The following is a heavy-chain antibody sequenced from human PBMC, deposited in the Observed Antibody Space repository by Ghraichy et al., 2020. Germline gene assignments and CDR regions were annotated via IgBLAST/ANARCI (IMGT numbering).Heavy chain of an antibody. CDR3: ARHEAGTTADY. V-gene: IGHV4-39*01. CDR1: GGSMSNRNYY. J-gene: IGHJ4*02. CDR2: IFASGTA. Sequence: SQTLSLTCTVSGGSMSNRNYYWGWIRQPPGEGLEYIGCIFASGTASYNPSLKSRVTISADTSNNQFSLRLDSVTAADTAVYYCARHEAGTTADYWGQGTLVT. D-gene: IGHD4-17*01.